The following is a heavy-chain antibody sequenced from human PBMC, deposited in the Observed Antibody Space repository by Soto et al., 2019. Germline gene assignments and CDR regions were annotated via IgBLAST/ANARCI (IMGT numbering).Heavy chain of an antibody. CDR2: IKSKIDGGTT. CDR3: TTERWLQFGFDY. D-gene: IGHD5-12*01. Sequence: VQLVESGGGLVKPGGSLRLSCAASGFTFSHAWMNWVRQAPGKGLEWVGRIKSKIDGGTTDYAVPVKGRFTISRDDSKDTLYLQMNSLKTEDTAVYYCTTERWLQFGFDYWGQGSLVTVSS. V-gene: IGHV3-15*07. J-gene: IGHJ4*02. CDR1: GFTFSHAW.